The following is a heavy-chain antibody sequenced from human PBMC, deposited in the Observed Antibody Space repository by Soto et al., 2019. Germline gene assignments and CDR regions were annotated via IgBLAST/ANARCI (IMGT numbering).Heavy chain of an antibody. J-gene: IGHJ6*02. V-gene: IGHV4-61*01. CDR2: IYYSGST. CDR1: GGSVSSGSYY. Sequence: PSETLSLTCTVSGGSVSSGSYYWSWIRQPPGKGLEWIGYIYYSGSTNYNPSLKSRVTISVDASKNQFSLKLSSVTAADTAVYYCARRRKQQLGRDYYYYYGMDVWGQGTTVTVS. D-gene: IGHD6-13*01. CDR3: ARRRKQQLGRDYYYYYGMDV.